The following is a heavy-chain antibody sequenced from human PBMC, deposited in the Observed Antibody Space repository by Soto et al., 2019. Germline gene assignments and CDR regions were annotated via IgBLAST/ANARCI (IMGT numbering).Heavy chain of an antibody. CDR2: TRNKANSYTT. D-gene: IGHD3-22*01. CDR1: GFTFSDHY. Sequence: GGSLRLSCAASGFTFSDHYIDWVRQAPGKGLEWVGRTRNKANSYTTEYAASVKGRFTISRDDSKNSLYLQMNSLKTEDTAVYYCARSTYYYDSSGPSFLDYWGQGTLVTVSS. V-gene: IGHV3-72*01. J-gene: IGHJ4*02. CDR3: ARSTYYYDSSGPSFLDY.